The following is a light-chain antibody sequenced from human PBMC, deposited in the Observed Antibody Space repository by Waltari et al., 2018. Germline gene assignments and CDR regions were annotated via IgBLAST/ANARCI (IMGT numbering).Light chain of an antibody. Sequence: QSVLTQPPSVSGAPGQRVTISCTGTSSNIGSGFRVHWYQHLQGTAPKLLTWDDNNRPSGVPDRFSGSKSDTSASLAITGLQAEDEADYYCQSFDSSLNGWVFGGGTKLTVL. J-gene: IGLJ3*02. CDR2: DDN. CDR1: SSNIGSGFR. CDR3: QSFDSSLNGWV. V-gene: IGLV1-40*01.